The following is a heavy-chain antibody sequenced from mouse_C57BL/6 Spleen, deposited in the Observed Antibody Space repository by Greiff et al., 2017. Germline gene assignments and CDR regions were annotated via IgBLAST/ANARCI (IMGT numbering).Heavy chain of an antibody. CDR1: GYAFSSYW. V-gene: IGHV1-80*01. Sequence: QVQLQQSGAELVKPGASVKISCKASGYAFSSYWMNWVKPRPGKGLEWIGQIYPGDGDTNYNGKFKGKATLTADKTSSTAYMQLSSLTSEDSAVYFCARDYGSSPDYWGQGTTLTVSS. J-gene: IGHJ2*01. D-gene: IGHD1-1*01. CDR3: ARDYGSSPDY. CDR2: IYPGDGDT.